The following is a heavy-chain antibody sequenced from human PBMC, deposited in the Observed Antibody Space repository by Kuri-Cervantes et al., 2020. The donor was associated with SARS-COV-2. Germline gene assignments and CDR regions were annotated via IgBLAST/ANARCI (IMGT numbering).Heavy chain of an antibody. CDR2: ISYDGSNK. D-gene: IGHD6-19*01. CDR1: GFPFSSYA. CDR3: ARDHRIAVAALDY. V-gene: IGHV3-30-3*01. J-gene: IGHJ4*02. Sequence: GESLKISCAASGFPFSSYAMHWVRQAPGKGLEWVAVISYDGSNKYYADSVKGRFTISRDNSKNTLYLQMNSLRAEDTAVCYCARDHRIAVAALDYWGQGTLVTVSS.